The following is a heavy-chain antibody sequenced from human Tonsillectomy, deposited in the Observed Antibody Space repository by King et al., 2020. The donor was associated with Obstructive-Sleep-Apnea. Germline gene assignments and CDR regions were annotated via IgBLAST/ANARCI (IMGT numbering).Heavy chain of an antibody. V-gene: IGHV3-15*01. Sequence: VQLVQSGGGLVKTGGSLRLSCAASGFSFINAWMSWVRQAPGKGLEWVGRIKSKTDGGTTDYSAPVKGRFTISRDDSKNTLFLQLNSLRIEDTAVYYCTTDLRTGRDYWGQGAVVTVSS. J-gene: IGHJ4*02. D-gene: IGHD3/OR15-3a*01. CDR3: TTDLRTGRDY. CDR1: GFSFINAW. CDR2: IKSKTDGGTT.